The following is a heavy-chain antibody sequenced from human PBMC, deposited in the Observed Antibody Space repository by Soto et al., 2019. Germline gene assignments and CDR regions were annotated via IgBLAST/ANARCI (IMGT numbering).Heavy chain of an antibody. CDR3: ARGSLRYCSGGSCYSGGDY. Sequence: GGSLRLSCAASGFTFSSYAIHWVRQAPCKGLEWVAVISYDGINKYYADSVKGRFTISRDNSKNTLYLQMNSLRAEDTAVYYCARGSLRYCSGGSCYSGGDYWGQGTLFAFCS. CDR2: ISYDGINK. D-gene: IGHD2-15*01. J-gene: IGHJ4*02. CDR1: GFTFSSYA. V-gene: IGHV3-30-3*01.